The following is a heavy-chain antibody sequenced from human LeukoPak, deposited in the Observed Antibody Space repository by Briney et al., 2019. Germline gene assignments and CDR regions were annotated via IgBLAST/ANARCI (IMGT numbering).Heavy chain of an antibody. J-gene: IGHJ3*02. CDR2: INHSGST. CDR1: GGSFSGYY. Sequence: SETLSLTCAVYGGSFSGYYWSWIRQPPGKGLEWIGEINHSGSTNYNPSLKSRVTISVDTSKNQFSLKLSSVTAADTAVYYCARGRSSGSYYQDAFDIWGQGTMVTVSS. CDR3: ARGRSSGSYYQDAFDI. D-gene: IGHD3-10*01. V-gene: IGHV4-34*01.